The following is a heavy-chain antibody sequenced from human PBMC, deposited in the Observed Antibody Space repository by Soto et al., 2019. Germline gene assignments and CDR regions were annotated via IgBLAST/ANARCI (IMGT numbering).Heavy chain of an antibody. J-gene: IGHJ6*03. D-gene: IGHD2-2*01. CDR3: AATPYCSSTSCYEDYYYMDV. Sequence: GGSLRLSCAASGFTFDDYAMHWVRQAPGKGLEWVSGISWNSGSIGYADSVKGRFTISRDKAKNSLYLQMNSLRAEDTALYYCAATPYCSSTSCYEDYYYMDVWGKGTTVTVSS. CDR1: GFTFDDYA. V-gene: IGHV3-9*01. CDR2: ISWNSGSI.